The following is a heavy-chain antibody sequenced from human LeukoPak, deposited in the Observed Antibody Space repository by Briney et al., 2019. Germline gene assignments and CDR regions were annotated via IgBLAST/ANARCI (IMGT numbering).Heavy chain of an antibody. CDR3: ARSATKLEYSSGGTDTLDFDY. D-gene: IGHD6-19*01. Sequence: SVKVSCKASGGTFSSYAISWVRQAPGRGLEWMGGIIPIFGTANYAQKFQGRVTITTDESTSTAYMELSSLRSEDTAVYYCARSATKLEYSSGGTDTLDFDYWGQGTLVTVSS. CDR2: IIPIFGTA. V-gene: IGHV1-69*05. J-gene: IGHJ4*02. CDR1: GGTFSSYA.